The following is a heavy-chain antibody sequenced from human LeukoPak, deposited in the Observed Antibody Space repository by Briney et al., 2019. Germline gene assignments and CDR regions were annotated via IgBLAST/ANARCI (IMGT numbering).Heavy chain of an antibody. V-gene: IGHV3-30*18. D-gene: IGHD3-9*01. CDR3: AKDDILKGRRYYYGMDV. CDR1: GFTFSSYG. Sequence: GRSLRLSCAASGFTFSSYGMHWVRQAPGKGLERVAVISYDGSNKYYADSVKGRFTISRDNSKNTLYLQMNSLRAEDTAVYYCAKDDILKGRRYYYGMDVWGKGTTVTVSS. CDR2: ISYDGSNK. J-gene: IGHJ6*04.